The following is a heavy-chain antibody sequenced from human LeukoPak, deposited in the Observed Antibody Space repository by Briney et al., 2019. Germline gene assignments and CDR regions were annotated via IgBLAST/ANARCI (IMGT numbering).Heavy chain of an antibody. J-gene: IGHJ4*02. V-gene: IGHV1-2*02. CDR2: INPNSGGT. Sequence: SVKVSCKASGYTFTGYYMHWVRQAPGQGLEWMGWINPNSGGTNYAQKFQGRVTMTRDTSISTAYMELSRLRSDDTAVYYCARDPPAMDDSSGPPNNYWGQGTLVTVSS. CDR3: ARDPPAMDDSSGPPNNY. D-gene: IGHD3-22*01. CDR1: GYTFTGYY.